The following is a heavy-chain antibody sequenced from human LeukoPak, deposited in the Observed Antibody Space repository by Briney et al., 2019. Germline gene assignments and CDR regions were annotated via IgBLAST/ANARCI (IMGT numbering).Heavy chain of an antibody. D-gene: IGHD6-13*01. CDR1: GCSISSYY. CDR3: ASSSWPYFVDY. CDR2: IYYSGST. Sequence: KPSETLSLTCTVSGCSISSYYWSWIRQPPGKGLEWIGYIYYSGSTNYNPSLKSRVTISVDTSKNQFSLKLSSVTAADTAVYYCASSSWPYFVDYWGQGTLVTVSS. V-gene: IGHV4-59*01. J-gene: IGHJ4*02.